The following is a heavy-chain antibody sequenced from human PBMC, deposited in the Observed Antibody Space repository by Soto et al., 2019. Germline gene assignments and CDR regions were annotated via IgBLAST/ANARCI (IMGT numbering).Heavy chain of an antibody. CDR3: ARSVGDPNYYYYGMDV. CDR2: INPSGGST. Sequence: GASVKVSCKASGYTFTSYYMHWVRQAPGQGLEWMGIINPSGGSTSYAQKFQGRVTMTRDTSTSTVYMELSSLRSEDTAVYYCARSVGDPNYYYYGMDVWGQGTTVTVSS. CDR1: GYTFTSYY. D-gene: IGHD4-17*01. J-gene: IGHJ6*02. V-gene: IGHV1-46*01.